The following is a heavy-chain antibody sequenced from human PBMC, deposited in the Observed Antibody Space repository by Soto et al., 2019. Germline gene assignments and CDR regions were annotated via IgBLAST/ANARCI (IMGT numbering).Heavy chain of an antibody. J-gene: IGHJ4*02. CDR3: ARANSGYDWPY. CDR1: GYTFTSYG. V-gene: IGHV1-3*01. Sequence: ASVKVSCKASGYTFTSYGISWVRQAPGQGLEWMGWINAGNGNTKYSQKFQGRVTITRDTSASTAYMELSSLRSEDTAVYYCARANSGYDWPYWGQGTLVTVSS. CDR2: INAGNGNT. D-gene: IGHD5-12*01.